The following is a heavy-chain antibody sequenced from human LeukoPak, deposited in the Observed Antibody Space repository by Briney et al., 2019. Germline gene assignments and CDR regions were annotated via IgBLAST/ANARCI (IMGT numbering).Heavy chain of an antibody. D-gene: IGHD4-17*01. Sequence: PGGSLRLSCAASGFTFSSYGMHWVRQAPGKGLEWVAFIRYDGSNKYYADSVKGRFTISRDNSKNTLYLQMNSLRAEDTAVYYCAKAPRVTTSPNVGLTQNDYWGQGTLVTVSS. J-gene: IGHJ4*02. CDR2: IRYDGSNK. CDR3: AKAPRVTTSPNVGLTQNDY. CDR1: GFTFSSYG. V-gene: IGHV3-30*02.